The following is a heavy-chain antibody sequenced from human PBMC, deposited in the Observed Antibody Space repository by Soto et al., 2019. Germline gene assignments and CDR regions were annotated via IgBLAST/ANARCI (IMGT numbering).Heavy chain of an antibody. Sequence: SVKVSCKASGGTFSSYTISWVRQAPGQGLEWMGRIIPILGIANYAQKFQGRVTITADKSTSTAYMELSSLRSEDTAVYYCARGKRQWLRKFDYWGQGTLVTVSS. D-gene: IGHD5-12*01. J-gene: IGHJ4*02. V-gene: IGHV1-69*02. CDR2: IIPILGIA. CDR3: ARGKRQWLRKFDY. CDR1: GGTFSSYT.